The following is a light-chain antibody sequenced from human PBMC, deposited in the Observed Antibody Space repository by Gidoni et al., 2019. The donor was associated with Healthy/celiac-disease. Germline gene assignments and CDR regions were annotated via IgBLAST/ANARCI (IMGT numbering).Light chain of an antibody. CDR2: DAS. J-gene: IGKJ1*01. Sequence: EIVLTQSPATLSLSPGERATLSCRASQSVSSYLAWYQQKPGQAPRLLIYDASNRATGIPARFSGSGSGTDFTLTISSLEPEDFAVYYCQQRSNWRSATFGQXTKVEIK. CDR3: QQRSNWRSAT. CDR1: QSVSSY. V-gene: IGKV3-11*01.